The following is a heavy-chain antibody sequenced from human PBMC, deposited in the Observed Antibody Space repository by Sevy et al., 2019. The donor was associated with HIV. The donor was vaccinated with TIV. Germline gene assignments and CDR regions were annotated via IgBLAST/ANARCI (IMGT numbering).Heavy chain of an antibody. V-gene: IGHV3-23*01. J-gene: IGHJ3*01. CDR3: ARRGNYYGDAFDF. Sequence: GGSLRLSCATFGFTFSNYGMTWVRQAPGKGLEWVSRVSGGGGKRYNADSVKGRFTISRDNSKNTLYLQMNSLRAEDTAVYYCARRGNYYGDAFDFWGQGTVVTVSS. CDR2: VSGGGGKR. D-gene: IGHD3-10*01. CDR1: GFTFSNYG.